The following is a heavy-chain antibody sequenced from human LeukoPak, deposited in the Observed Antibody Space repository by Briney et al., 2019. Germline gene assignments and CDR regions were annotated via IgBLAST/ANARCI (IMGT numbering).Heavy chain of an antibody. V-gene: IGHV4-39*07. J-gene: IGHJ6*03. CDR1: GGSISSSSYY. CDR2: IYYSGST. Sequence: SETLSLACTVSGGSISSSSYYWGWIRQPPGKGLEWIGSIYYSGSTYYNPSLKSRVTISVDTSKNQFSLKLSSVTAADTAVYYCASMGITIFGVVIDYYYMDVWGKGTTVTVSS. D-gene: IGHD3-3*01. CDR3: ASMGITIFGVVIDYYYMDV.